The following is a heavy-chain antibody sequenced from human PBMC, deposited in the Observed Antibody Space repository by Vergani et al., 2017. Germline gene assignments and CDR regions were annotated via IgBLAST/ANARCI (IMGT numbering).Heavy chain of an antibody. Sequence: EVQLVESGGGLVQPGGSQRLSCAASGFTFSSYEMNWVRQAPGKGLEWVSYISSSGSTIYYADSVKGRFTISRDNAKNSLYLQMNSLRAEDTAVYYCARDFSSSKRMNLFDPWGQGTLVTVSS. CDR1: GFTFSSYE. CDR3: ARDFSSSKRMNLFDP. J-gene: IGHJ5*02. CDR2: ISSSGSTI. V-gene: IGHV3-48*03. D-gene: IGHD6-13*01.